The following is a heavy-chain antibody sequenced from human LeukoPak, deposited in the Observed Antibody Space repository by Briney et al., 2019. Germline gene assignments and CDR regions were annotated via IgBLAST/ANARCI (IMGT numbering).Heavy chain of an antibody. D-gene: IGHD3-22*01. CDR2: IYDSGST. CDR1: GGSISSYY. V-gene: IGHV4-59*01. J-gene: IGHJ4*02. CDR3: ARQSISGSSLSYFDY. Sequence: SETLSLTCTVSGGSISSYYWSWIRQPPGKGLEWIGNIYDSGSTNYNPSLKSRVTISVDTSKNQCSLKLSAVTAADTAVYYCARQSISGSSLSYFDYWGQGTLVNVSS.